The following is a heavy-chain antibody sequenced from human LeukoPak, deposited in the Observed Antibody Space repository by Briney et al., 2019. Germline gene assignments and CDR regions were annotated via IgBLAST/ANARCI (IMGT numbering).Heavy chain of an antibody. D-gene: IGHD3-10*01. CDR2: INQDGSER. CDR1: GFTFSNFW. CDR3: ARSRGDFPSGSGDF. J-gene: IGHJ4*02. V-gene: IGHV3-7*05. Sequence: GGSLRLSCAASGFTFSNFWMSWVRQAPGKGLEWVANINQDGSERSYVDSVKGRFSISRDNAKNSLCLQMNSLRAEDTAVYFCARSRGDFPSGSGDFWGQGTLVTVSS.